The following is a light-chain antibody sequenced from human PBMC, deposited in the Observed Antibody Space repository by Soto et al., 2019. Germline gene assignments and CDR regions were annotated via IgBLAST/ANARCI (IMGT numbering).Light chain of an antibody. J-gene: IGKJ1*01. CDR2: DAS. V-gene: IGKV1-5*01. CDR3: QQYDSYPRT. Sequence: DIQMTQSPSTLSASVGDRVTITCRASQTISAWLAWYQQKPGKAPKLLCYDASILSGGVPSRFSGSGSGTEFTLIISSLQPDDFATYYCQQYDSYPRTFGKGTKVDIK. CDR1: QTISAW.